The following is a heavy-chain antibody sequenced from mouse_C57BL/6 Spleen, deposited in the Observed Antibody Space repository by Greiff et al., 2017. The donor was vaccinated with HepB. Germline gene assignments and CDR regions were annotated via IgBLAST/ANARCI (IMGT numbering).Heavy chain of an antibody. D-gene: IGHD2-4*01. J-gene: IGHJ4*01. CDR3: ARSYYDYGDYYAMGY. Sequence: VQLQQPGTELVKPGASVKLSCKASGYTFTSYWMHWVKQRPGQGLEWIGNINPSNGGTNYNEKFKSKATLTVDKSSSTAYMPLSSLTSEDSAVYYCARSYYDYGDYYAMGYWGQGTSVTVSS. CDR1: GYTFTSYW. CDR2: INPSNGGT. V-gene: IGHV1-53*01.